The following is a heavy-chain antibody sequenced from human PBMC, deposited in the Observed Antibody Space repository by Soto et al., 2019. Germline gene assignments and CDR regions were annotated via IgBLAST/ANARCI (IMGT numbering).Heavy chain of an antibody. J-gene: IGHJ4*02. CDR1: GCSLSTTGVG. V-gene: IGHV2-5*02. CDR2: IYWDTDK. Sequence: QITLKESGPTLVKPTQTLTLTCSFSGCSLSTTGVGVGWIRQSPGKALEWLAIIYWDTDKRYSPSLNSRVTITKDTSKNPVVLKVTNIDPVDTGTYYCARSLWFGELHWGQGALVTVSS. D-gene: IGHD3-10*01. CDR3: ARSLWFGELH.